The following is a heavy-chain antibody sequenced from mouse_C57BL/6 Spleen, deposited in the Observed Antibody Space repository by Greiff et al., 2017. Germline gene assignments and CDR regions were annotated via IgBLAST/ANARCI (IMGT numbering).Heavy chain of an antibody. V-gene: IGHV1-15*01. CDR1: GYTFTDYE. J-gene: IGHJ2*01. D-gene: IGHD2-5*01. Sequence: QVQLQQSGAELVRPGASVTLSCKASGYTFTDYEMNWVKQTPVHGLEWIGAIDPETGGTAYNQKFKGKAILTADKSSSPAYMALRSLTSEDSAVYYGTRSGYYSNTYYFGYWGQGTTLTVSS. CDR3: TRSGYYSNTYYFGY. CDR2: IDPETGGT.